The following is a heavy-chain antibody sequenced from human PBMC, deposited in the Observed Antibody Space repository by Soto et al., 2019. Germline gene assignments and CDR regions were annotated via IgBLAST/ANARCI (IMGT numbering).Heavy chain of an antibody. J-gene: IGHJ3*02. D-gene: IGHD3-10*01. CDR1: GGSLSSYY. CDR2: IYYRGST. Sequence: QVQLQESGPGLVKPSETLSLTCTVSGGSLSSYYWSWIRQPPGKGLEWIGYIYYRGSTNYNPSLKSRVTISVDTSKNQFSLKLTSVTAADTAVYYCARRYGSAFDSWGQGTMVTVSS. V-gene: IGHV4-59*01. CDR3: ARRYGSAFDS.